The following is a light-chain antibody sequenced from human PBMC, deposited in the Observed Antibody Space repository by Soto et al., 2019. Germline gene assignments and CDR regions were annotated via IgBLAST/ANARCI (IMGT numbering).Light chain of an antibody. J-gene: IGKJ4*01. CDR1: QSVNNN. CDR3: LHYNRWPLT. CDR2: GAS. Sequence: EIVMTQSPATLSVSPGERVTLPCRASQSVNNNLAWCQQKPGQAPRLLIYGASTRAAGIPASFSGSASGTEFTLTISSLQSEDFGVYYCLHYNRWPLTFGGGTKVDIK. V-gene: IGKV3-15*01.